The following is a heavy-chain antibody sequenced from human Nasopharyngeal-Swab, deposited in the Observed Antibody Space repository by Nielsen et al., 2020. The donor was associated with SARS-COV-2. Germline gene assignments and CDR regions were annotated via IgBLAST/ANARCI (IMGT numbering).Heavy chain of an antibody. CDR3: ASNYGDYAESRARFDY. CDR2: INHSGST. D-gene: IGHD4-17*01. Sequence: WIRQPPGKGLEWIGEINHSGSTNYNPSLKSRVTISVDTSKNQFSLKLSSVTAADTAVYYCASNYGDYAESRARFDYWGQGTLVPVSS. J-gene: IGHJ4*02. V-gene: IGHV4-34*01.